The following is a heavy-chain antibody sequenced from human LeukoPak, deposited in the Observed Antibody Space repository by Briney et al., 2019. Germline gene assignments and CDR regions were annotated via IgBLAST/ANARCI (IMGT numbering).Heavy chain of an antibody. V-gene: IGHV1-69*04. D-gene: IGHD3-3*01. CDR3: AREGSDNFWSGYYLDY. CDR1: GGIFSSYA. Sequence: ASVKVSCKASGGIFSSYAISWVRQAPGQGLEWMGRIIPILGIANYAQKFQGRVTITADTSTSTAYMELRSLRSDDTAVYYCAREGSDNFWSGYYLDYWGQGTLVTVSS. J-gene: IGHJ4*02. CDR2: IIPILGIA.